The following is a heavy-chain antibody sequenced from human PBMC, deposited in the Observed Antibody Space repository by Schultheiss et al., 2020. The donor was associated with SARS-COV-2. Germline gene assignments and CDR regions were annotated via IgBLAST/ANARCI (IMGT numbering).Heavy chain of an antibody. Sequence: GGSLRLSCAASGFTFSGSAMHWVRQASGKGLEWVGRIRSKANSYATAYAASVKGRFTISRDNSKNTLYLQMNSLRAEDTAVYYCARHGSQDIVVVPGVTLRYYMDVWGKGTTVTVSS. CDR3: ARHGSQDIVVVPGVTLRYYMDV. CDR1: GFTFSGSA. CDR2: IRSKANSYAT. J-gene: IGHJ6*03. V-gene: IGHV3-73*01. D-gene: IGHD2-2*01.